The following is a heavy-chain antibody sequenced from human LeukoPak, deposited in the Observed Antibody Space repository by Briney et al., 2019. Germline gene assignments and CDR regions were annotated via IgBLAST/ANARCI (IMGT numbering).Heavy chain of an antibody. CDR3: ARSGTLTGYLY. CDR2: IFYGGST. V-gene: IGHV4-59*01. J-gene: IGHJ4*02. CDR1: GGSLSSYY. Sequence: PETLSLTCTVSGGSLSSYYWTWIRQPPGKGLEWIGYIFYGGSTNYNPSLKSRVTMSVDTSKHQFSLKLNSVTAADTAVYYCARSGTLTGYLYWGQGALVTVSS. D-gene: IGHD3-9*01.